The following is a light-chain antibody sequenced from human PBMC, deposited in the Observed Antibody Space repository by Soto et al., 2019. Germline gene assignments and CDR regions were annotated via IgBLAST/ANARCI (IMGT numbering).Light chain of an antibody. V-gene: IGKV3-11*01. J-gene: IGKJ4*01. Sequence: EIVLTQSPATLSLSPGERATLSCRASQSVSRYLAWYQQKPGQAPKLLIYDASNSATGIPARFSGSGSGTGCTLAINSREPKDFGIYYCHQSVKVPPVTCGGGTKVEIK. CDR1: QSVSRY. CDR3: HQSVKVPPVT. CDR2: DAS.